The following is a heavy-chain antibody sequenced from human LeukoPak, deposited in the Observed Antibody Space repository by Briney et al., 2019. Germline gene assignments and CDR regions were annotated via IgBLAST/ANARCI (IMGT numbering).Heavy chain of an antibody. Sequence: PSQTLSLTCTVSGGSISSGDYYWSWIRQPPGKGLEWIGYIYYSGSTYYSPSLKSRVTISVDTSKNQFSLKLSSVTAADTAVYYCATDYVWGSYRDDAFDIWGQGTMVTVSS. J-gene: IGHJ3*02. CDR3: ATDYVWGSYRDDAFDI. CDR1: GGSISSGDYY. CDR2: IYYSGST. V-gene: IGHV4-30-4*08. D-gene: IGHD3-16*02.